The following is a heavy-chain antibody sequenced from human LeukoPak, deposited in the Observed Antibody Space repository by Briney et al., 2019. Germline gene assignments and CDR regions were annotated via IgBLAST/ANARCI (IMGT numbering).Heavy chain of an antibody. D-gene: IGHD1-26*01. V-gene: IGHV1-18*01. CDR3: ARDLGPYTGSYYSYYHYMDV. J-gene: IGHJ6*03. CDR2: ISAYNGNT. CDR1: GYTFTSYG. Sequence: ASVKVSCKASGYTFTSYGISWVRQAPGQGLEWMGWISAYNGNTNYAQKLQGRATMTTDTSTSTAYMELRSLRSDDTAVYYCARDLGPYTGSYYSYYHYMDVWGEGTSVTASS.